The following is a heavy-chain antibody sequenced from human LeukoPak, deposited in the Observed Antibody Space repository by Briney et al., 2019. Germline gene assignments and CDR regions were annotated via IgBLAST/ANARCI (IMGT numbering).Heavy chain of an antibody. CDR2: ISAYNGNT. D-gene: IGHD2-2*01. CDR1: GYTFTSYG. V-gene: IGHV1-18*01. CDR3: AIDAKDIVVVPAAIPQNWFDP. J-gene: IGHJ5*02. Sequence: ASVKVSCKASGYTFTSYGISWVRQAPGQGLEWMGWISAYNGNTNYAQKLQGRVTMTTDTSTSKAYMELRSLRSDDTAVYYCAIDAKDIVVVPAAIPQNWFDPWGQGTPVTVSS.